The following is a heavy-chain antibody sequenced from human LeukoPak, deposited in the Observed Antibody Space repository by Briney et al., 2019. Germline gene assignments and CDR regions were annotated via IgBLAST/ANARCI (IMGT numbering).Heavy chain of an antibody. J-gene: IGHJ6*02. V-gene: IGHV3-72*01. Sequence: PGGSLRLSCAASGFTFSDHYMDWVRQAPGKGLEWVGRTRNKANSYTTEYAASVKGRFTISRDDSKNSLYLQMNSLRAEDTAVYYCAKQALPYYYGMDVWGQGTSVTVSS. CDR3: AKQALPYYYGMDV. CDR1: GFTFSDHY. CDR2: TRNKANSYTT.